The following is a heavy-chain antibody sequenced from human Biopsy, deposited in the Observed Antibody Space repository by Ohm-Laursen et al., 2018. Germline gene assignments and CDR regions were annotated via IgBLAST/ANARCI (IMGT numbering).Heavy chain of an antibody. V-gene: IGHV1-2*02. CDR2: INPKSGDT. Sequence: ASVKVSCNPSGYTFTAFSVHWLRQAPGQGLERMGWINPKSGDTDYPQNFQGRVSMTRDTSISTAYMDLSRLRSDDTAVYYCARGRRHCSGTCSRWYFDLWGRGTLVTVSS. J-gene: IGHJ2*01. CDR3: ARGRRHCSGTCSRWYFDL. CDR1: GYTFTAFS. D-gene: IGHD2-2*01.